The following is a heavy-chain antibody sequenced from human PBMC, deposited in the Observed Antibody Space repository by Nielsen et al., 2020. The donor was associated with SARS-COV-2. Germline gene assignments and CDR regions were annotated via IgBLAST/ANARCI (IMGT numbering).Heavy chain of an antibody. CDR1: AFTFSNYA. Sequence: GGFLRLSCAASAFTFSNYAVHWVRQAPGKGLEWVAVISSDGREKYYADSVRGRFSISRDTSKNTVYLQMNSVRADDTGVYYCANFWDWGQGTLVTVSS. J-gene: IGHJ4*02. V-gene: IGHV3-30*04. D-gene: IGHD3-3*01. CDR2: ISSDGREK. CDR3: ANFWD.